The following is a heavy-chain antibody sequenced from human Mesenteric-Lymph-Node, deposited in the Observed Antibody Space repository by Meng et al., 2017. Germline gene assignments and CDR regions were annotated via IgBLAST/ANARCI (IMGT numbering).Heavy chain of an antibody. CDR2: ITPIFGTA. J-gene: IGHJ6*02. Sequence: SVKVSCKASGGTFSSYAISWVRQAPGQGLEWMGGITPIFGTANYAQKFQGRVTITADKSTSTAYMELSSLRSEDTAVYYCARARGSGSYYKVPYGMDVWGQGTTVTVSS. V-gene: IGHV1-69*06. CDR1: GGTFSSYA. CDR3: ARARGSGSYYKVPYGMDV. D-gene: IGHD3-10*01.